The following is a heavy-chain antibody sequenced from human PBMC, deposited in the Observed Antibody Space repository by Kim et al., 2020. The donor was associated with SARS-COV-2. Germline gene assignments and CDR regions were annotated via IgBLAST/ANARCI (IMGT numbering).Heavy chain of an antibody. D-gene: IGHD5-18*01. CDR3: ARDAGYSYSIPIYYFDY. Sequence: VKGRFTITRDNSKNTLYLQMNSLRAEDTSVYYCARDAGYSYSIPIYYFDYWGQGTLVTGSS. V-gene: IGHV3-30*01. J-gene: IGHJ4*02.